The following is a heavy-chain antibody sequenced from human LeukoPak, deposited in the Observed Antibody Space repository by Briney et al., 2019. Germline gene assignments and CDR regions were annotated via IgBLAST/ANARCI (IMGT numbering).Heavy chain of an antibody. V-gene: IGHV1-2*02. CDR3: ARDRGPEWWGSFDC. J-gene: IGHJ4*02. Sequence: ASVKVSCKASGYTFTGYYIHWVRLAPGQGLQWMGWINSNSGGTNYAQKFQGRVTMTRDTSISTAYMDLSSLISDDTAVYYCARDRGPEWWGSFDCWGQGPLVTVSS. CDR1: GYTFTGYY. CDR2: INSNSGGT. D-gene: IGHD3-16*01.